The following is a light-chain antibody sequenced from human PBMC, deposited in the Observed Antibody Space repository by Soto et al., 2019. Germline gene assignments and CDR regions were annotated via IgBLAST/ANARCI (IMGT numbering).Light chain of an antibody. CDR2: GAS. CDR1: QSVSSSY. Sequence: EIVLTQSPGTLSLSPGERATLSCRASQSVSSSYLAWYQQKPGQAPRLLIYGASSRATGIPDRFSGSGSGTDFTLTISRLEPEDCAVYYCQQYGSAPSITCGQGTRLEIK. V-gene: IGKV3-20*01. CDR3: QQYGSAPSIT. J-gene: IGKJ5*01.